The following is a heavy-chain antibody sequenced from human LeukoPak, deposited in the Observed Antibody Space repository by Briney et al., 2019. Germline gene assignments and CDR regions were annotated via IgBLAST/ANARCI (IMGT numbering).Heavy chain of an antibody. Sequence: PSETLSLTCTVSGGSISSYYWSWIRQPPGKGLEWIGYIYYSGSTNYNPSLKSRVTISVDTSKNQFSLKLSSVTAADTAVYYCARAYCGGDCYSYYYYYYMDVWGKGTTVTVSS. CDR1: GGSISSYY. CDR3: ARAYCGGDCYSYYYYYYMDV. D-gene: IGHD2-21*02. J-gene: IGHJ6*03. CDR2: IYYSGST. V-gene: IGHV4-59*01.